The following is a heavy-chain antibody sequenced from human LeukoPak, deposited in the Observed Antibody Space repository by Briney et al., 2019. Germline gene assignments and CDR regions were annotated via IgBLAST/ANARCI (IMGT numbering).Heavy chain of an antibody. CDR3: ASTYDFWSGYSPFDI. CDR1: DGSISSYY. J-gene: IGHJ3*02. CDR2: IYTSGST. Sequence: SETLCLTCTVSDGSISSYYWSWIRQPAGKGLEWIGRIYTSGSTNYNPSLKSRVTMSVDTSKNQFSLKLSSVTAADTAVYYCASTYDFWSGYSPFDIWGQGTMVTVSS. V-gene: IGHV4-4*07. D-gene: IGHD3-3*01.